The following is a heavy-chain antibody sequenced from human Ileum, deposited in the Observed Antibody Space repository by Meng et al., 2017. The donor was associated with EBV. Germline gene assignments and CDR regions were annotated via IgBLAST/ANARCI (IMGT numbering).Heavy chain of an antibody. CDR3: ARVGQWLPIDY. CDR2: IYHSGST. J-gene: IGHJ4*02. V-gene: IGHV4-4*02. Sequence: HVHLLQSGPCLLTPSWTLSLTCALTGASISRCNLSLWVRPPPRKGLELIGEIYHSGSTNYNPSLKSRVTVSVDKSKNQFSLNLSSVTAADTAVYYCARVGQWLPIDYWGQGTLVTVSS. D-gene: IGHD6-19*01. CDR1: GASISRCNL.